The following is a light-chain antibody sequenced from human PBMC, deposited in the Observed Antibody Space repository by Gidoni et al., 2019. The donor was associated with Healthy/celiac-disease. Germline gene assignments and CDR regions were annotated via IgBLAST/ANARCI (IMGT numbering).Light chain of an antibody. CDR1: QDISNY. CDR3: QQYDNLPIT. J-gene: IGKJ3*01. Sequence: DIQKNQSPSFLSASVGDRVTITCQASQDISNYLNWYQQKPGKAPKLLIYDASNLETGVPSRFSGSGSGTDFTFTISSLQPEDIATYYCQQYDNLPITFGPGTKVEIK. CDR2: DAS. V-gene: IGKV1-33*01.